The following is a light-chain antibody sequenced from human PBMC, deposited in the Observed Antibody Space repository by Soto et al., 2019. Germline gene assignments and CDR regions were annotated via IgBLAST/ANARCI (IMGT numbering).Light chain of an antibody. CDR1: SSDVGAYNY. J-gene: IGLJ2*01. Sequence: QSALTQPASVSGSPGQSITISCTGTSSDVGAYNYVSWYQQHPGKAPKLMIFEVSDRPSGVSNRFSGSKSGNTASLTISGRQAEDEADYYCSSYTSRNTLVFGGGTKLTVL. CDR3: SSYTSRNTLV. V-gene: IGLV2-14*01. CDR2: EVS.